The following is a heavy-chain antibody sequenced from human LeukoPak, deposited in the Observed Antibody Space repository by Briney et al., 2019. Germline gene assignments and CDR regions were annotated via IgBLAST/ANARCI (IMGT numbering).Heavy chain of an antibody. V-gene: IGHV1-69*01. D-gene: IGHD6-19*01. J-gene: IGHJ5*02. CDR3: ARSQSSSWYMVWFAP. CDR1: GDTVTKNA. CDR2: IIPKFDTK. Sequence: SAVNVSCKASGDTVTKNAISWLRQAPGQGLEWMGGIIPKFDTKEYGRKCQDSIIITADSSTGTAQMELSGLTYDDTAIYSCARSQSSSWYMVWFAPWGQGSLVKVSS.